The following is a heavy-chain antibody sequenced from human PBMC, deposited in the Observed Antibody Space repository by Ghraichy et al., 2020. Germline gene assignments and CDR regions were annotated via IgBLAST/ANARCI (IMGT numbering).Heavy chain of an antibody. D-gene: IGHD3-10*01. V-gene: IGHV3-23*01. Sequence: GESLNISCAASEFTFDGYPMTWVRQAPGKGLEWVSTFGADGRTTFYADSVKGRFTISRDESKNTMYLQMNSLRAEDTAVYYCAKEGGRLGEGSFDVWGQETMVTVSS. CDR2: FGADGRTT. CDR1: EFTFDGYP. CDR3: AKEGGRLGEGSFDV. J-gene: IGHJ3*01.